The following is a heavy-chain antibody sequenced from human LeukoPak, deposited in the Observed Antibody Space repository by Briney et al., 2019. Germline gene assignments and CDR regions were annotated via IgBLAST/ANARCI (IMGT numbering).Heavy chain of an antibody. D-gene: IGHD4-17*01. CDR1: GFTFSSYS. V-gene: IGHV3-21*01. CDR3: ARAEETDYGDYFDY. CDR2: ISSSSNYI. Sequence: GGSLRLSCAASGFTFSSYSMNWVRQAPGKGLEWVSSISSSSNYIYYADSMKGRFTISRDNAKNSLYLQMNSLRAEDTAVYYYARAEETDYGDYFDYWGQGTLVTVSS. J-gene: IGHJ4*02.